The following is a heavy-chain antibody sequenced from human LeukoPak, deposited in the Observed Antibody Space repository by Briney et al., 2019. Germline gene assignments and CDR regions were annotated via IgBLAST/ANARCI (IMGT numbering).Heavy chain of an antibody. V-gene: IGHV1-69*06. CDR3: ARGGTGYSSGWWFDY. CDR2: IIPIFGTA. D-gene: IGHD6-19*01. J-gene: IGHJ4*02. Sequence: GASVKVSCKASGGTFSSYAISWVRQAPGQGLEWMGGIIPIFGTANYAQKFQGRVTITADKSTSTDYMELSSLRSEDTAVYYCARGGTGYSSGWWFDYWGQGTLVTVSS. CDR1: GGTFSSYA.